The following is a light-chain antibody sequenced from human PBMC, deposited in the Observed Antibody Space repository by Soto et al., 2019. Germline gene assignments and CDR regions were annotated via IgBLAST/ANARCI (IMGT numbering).Light chain of an antibody. J-gene: IGLJ1*01. CDR2: DVS. V-gene: IGLV2-14*01. Sequence: QSALTQPASVSGSPGQLIAISCTGTSSDVGGYNYVSWYQQHPGKAPKLMLYDVSNRPSGVSSRFSGSKSGNTASLTISGLQAEDEADYYCNSYTSSSTYVFGTGTKLTVL. CDR3: NSYTSSSTYV. CDR1: SSDVGGYNY.